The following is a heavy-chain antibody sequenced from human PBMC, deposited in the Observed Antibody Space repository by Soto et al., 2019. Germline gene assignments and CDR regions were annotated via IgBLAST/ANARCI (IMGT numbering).Heavy chain of an antibody. CDR1: GDSVSSNSAA. CDR3: ARDRPSKIFGYSSSWYGYYGMDV. V-gene: IGHV6-1*01. Sequence: SQTLSLTCAISGDSVSSNSAAWNWIRQSPSRGLEWLGRTYYRSKWYNDYTVSVKSRITINPDTYKNQISLQLNSVTPEDTDEYYCARDRPSKIFGYSSSWYGYYGMDVWGQGTTVTVSS. J-gene: IGHJ6*02. CDR2: TYYRSKWYN. D-gene: IGHD6-13*01.